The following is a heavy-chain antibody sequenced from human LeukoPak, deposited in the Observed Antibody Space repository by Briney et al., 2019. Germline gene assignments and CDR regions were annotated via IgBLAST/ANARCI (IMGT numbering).Heavy chain of an antibody. V-gene: IGHV4-39*07. Sequence: PSETLSLTCTVSGGSISSSSYYWGWIRQPPGKGLEWIGSIYYSGSTNYNPSLKSRVTISVDTSKNQFSLKLSSVTAADTAVYYCARGRLSSSYFPYDAFDIWGQGTMVTVSS. D-gene: IGHD6-13*01. CDR2: IYYSGST. J-gene: IGHJ3*02. CDR1: GGSISSSSYY. CDR3: ARGRLSSSYFPYDAFDI.